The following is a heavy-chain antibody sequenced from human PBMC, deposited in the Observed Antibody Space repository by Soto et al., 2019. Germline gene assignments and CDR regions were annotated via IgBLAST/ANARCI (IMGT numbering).Heavy chain of an antibody. CDR3: AEVGPSYYYGMDV. V-gene: IGHV3-23*01. CDR2: ISGSGRTI. Sequence: PGGSLRLSCAASGLDFSSEVMCWVRQAPGKGLEWVSSISGSGRTIYHADFMRGRFAISRDNSKNSLYLQLNNLRVDDTAVYYCAEVGPSYYYGMDVRGQGTTVTVSS. CDR1: GLDFSSEV. J-gene: IGHJ6*02. D-gene: IGHD1-26*01.